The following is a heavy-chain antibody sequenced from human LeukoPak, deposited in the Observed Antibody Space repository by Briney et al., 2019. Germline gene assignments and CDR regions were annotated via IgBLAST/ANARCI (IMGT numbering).Heavy chain of an antibody. J-gene: IGHJ3*02. V-gene: IGHV3-21*01. D-gene: IGHD3-16*01. Sequence: KSGGSLRLSCAASGFTFSSYSMNWVRQAPGKGLEWVSSISSSSSYIYYADSVKGRFTISRDNAKNSLYLQMNSLRAEDTAVYYCATYRPTGNAFDIWGQGTMVTVSS. CDR2: ISSSSSYI. CDR3: ATYRPTGNAFDI. CDR1: GFTFSSYS.